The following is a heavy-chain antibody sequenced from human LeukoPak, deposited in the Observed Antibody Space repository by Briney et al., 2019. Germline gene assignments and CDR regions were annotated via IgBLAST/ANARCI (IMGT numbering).Heavy chain of an antibody. CDR1: GFTCGDYA. V-gene: IGHV3-49*04. CDR2: IRSKAYGGTT. Sequence: GGSLRLSCTASGFTCGDYAMSWVRQAPGRGLEWVGFIRSKAYGGTTEYAASVKGRFTISRDDSKSIAYLQMNSLKTEDTAVYYCTRDISTVTTFYYYYGMDVWGQGTTVTVSS. D-gene: IGHD4-17*01. CDR3: TRDISTVTTFYYYYGMDV. J-gene: IGHJ6*02.